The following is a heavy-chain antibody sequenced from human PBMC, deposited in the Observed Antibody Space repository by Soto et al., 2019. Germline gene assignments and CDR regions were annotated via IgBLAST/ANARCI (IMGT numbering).Heavy chain of an antibody. CDR2: ISGFNDDT. V-gene: IGHV1-18*01. Sequence: QVQLVQSGAEMKNPGASVKVSCKASGYTFTSYGISWVRQAPGQGLEWMGWISGFNDDTNHAQKLQGRVTMTKDTSTSTAYMELRGLKFDDTAVYYCARSGSYYPARNWFGPWGQGTLVTVSS. CDR3: ARSGSYYPARNWFGP. D-gene: IGHD3-10*01. J-gene: IGHJ5*02. CDR1: GYTFTSYG.